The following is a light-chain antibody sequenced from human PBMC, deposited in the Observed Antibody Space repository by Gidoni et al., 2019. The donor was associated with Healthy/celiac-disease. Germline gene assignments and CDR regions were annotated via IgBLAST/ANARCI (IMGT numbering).Light chain of an antibody. CDR3: QQSYSTPPLT. CDR1: QSISSY. J-gene: IGKJ4*01. CDR2: AAY. Sequence: DSPMTQSPSSLSASVGYRVTITFRASQSISSYLNEYKQKPGKAPKLLIYAAYSLQSGAPSSFSGSVSGTDFTLTICILQPEDCATYYCQQSYSTPPLTFGGGTKVEIK. V-gene: IGKV1-39*01.